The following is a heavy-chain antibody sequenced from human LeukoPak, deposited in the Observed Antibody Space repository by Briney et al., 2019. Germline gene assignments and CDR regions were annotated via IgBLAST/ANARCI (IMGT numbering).Heavy chain of an antibody. CDR2: IYYSGST. CDR1: GGSISSYY. V-gene: IGHV4-59*01. D-gene: IGHD3-10*01. CDR3: ARSFRTYYYGSGFYGMDV. J-gene: IGHJ6*02. Sequence: PSETLSLTCTVSGGSISSYYWSWIRQPPGKGLEWIGYIYYSGSTNYNPSLKSRVTISVDTSKNQFSLKLSSVTAADTAVYYCARSFRTYYYGSGFYGMDVWGQGTTVTVSS.